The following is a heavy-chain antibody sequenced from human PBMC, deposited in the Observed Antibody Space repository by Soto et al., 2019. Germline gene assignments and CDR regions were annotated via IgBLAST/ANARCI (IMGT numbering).Heavy chain of an antibody. CDR1: GGSISSGGYY. Sequence: QVQLQESGPGLVKPSQTLSLTCTVSGGSISSGGYYWSWIRQHPGKGLEWIGYISYSGSTYYNPSLKSRVTIAVDTSKNQCSLKLSSVTAADKAVYYCARWDCSGGSCYFDSWGQGTLVTVSS. V-gene: IGHV4-31*03. J-gene: IGHJ4*02. D-gene: IGHD2-15*01. CDR3: ARWDCSGGSCYFDS. CDR2: ISYSGST.